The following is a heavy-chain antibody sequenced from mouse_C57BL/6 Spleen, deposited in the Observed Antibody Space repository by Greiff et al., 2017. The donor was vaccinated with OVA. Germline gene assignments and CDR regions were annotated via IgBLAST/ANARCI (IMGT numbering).Heavy chain of an antibody. D-gene: IGHD2-1*01. J-gene: IGHJ4*01. Sequence: VKLMESGPELVKPGASVKISCKASGYAFSSSWMNWVKQRPGKGLEWIGRIYPGDGDTNYNGKFKGKATLTADKSSSTAYMQLSSLTSEDSAVYFCARGLYGNYAMDYWGQGTSVTVSS. V-gene: IGHV1-82*01. CDR3: ARGLYGNYAMDY. CDR1: GYAFSSSW. CDR2: IYPGDGDT.